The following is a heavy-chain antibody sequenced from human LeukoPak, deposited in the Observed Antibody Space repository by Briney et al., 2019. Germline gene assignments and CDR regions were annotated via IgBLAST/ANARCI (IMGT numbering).Heavy chain of an antibody. V-gene: IGHV3-74*01. J-gene: IGHJ6*02. CDR2: INSDGSST. CDR1: GFTFSSYW. D-gene: IGHD3-3*01. Sequence: GGSLRLSCAASGFTFSSYWMHWVRQAPGKGLVWVSRINSDGSSTSYADSGKGRFTISRDNAKNTLYLQMNSLRAEDTAVYYCARDYDYYYYGMDVWGQGTTVTVSS. CDR3: ARDYDYYYYGMDV.